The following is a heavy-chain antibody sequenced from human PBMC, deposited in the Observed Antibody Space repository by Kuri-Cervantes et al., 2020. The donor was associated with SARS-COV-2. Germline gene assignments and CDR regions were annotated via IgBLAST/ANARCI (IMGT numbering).Heavy chain of an antibody. CDR1: GGSISSGDYS. J-gene: IGHJ6*03. Sequence: SCSVSGGSISSGDYSCFWIRQPPGGGLEWIGYIYYSGSTYYNPSLKSRVSMSVDTSKNQFSLKLSSVSAADTAVYYCALGSGSTSYYFYYYMDIWGRGSTVTVSS. CDR3: ALGSGSTSYYFYYYMDI. CDR2: IYYSGST. D-gene: IGHD3-10*01. V-gene: IGHV4-30-4*08.